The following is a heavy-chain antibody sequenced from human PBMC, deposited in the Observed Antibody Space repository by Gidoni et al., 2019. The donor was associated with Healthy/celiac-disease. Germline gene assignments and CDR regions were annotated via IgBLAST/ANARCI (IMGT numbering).Heavy chain of an antibody. V-gene: IGHV3-21*01. Sequence: EVQLVESGGGLVKPGGSLRLSCAASGFTFRSYSMNWVRQAPGKGLEWVSSISSSSSYIYYADSVKGRFTISRDNAKNSLYLQMTSLRAEDTAVYYCARDRQWELRAADAFDIWGQGTMVTVSS. J-gene: IGHJ3*02. D-gene: IGHD1-26*01. CDR2: ISSSSSYI. CDR1: GFTFRSYS. CDR3: ARDRQWELRAADAFDI.